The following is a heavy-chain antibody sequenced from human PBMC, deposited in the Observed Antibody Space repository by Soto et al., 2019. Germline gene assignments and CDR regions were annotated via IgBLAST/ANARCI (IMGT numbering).Heavy chain of an antibody. CDR3: ARTYYYDSNGYYTFDY. J-gene: IGHJ4*02. D-gene: IGHD3-22*01. CDR2: IYHSGST. CDR1: GGSISSGGYS. V-gene: IGHV4-30-2*01. Sequence: PSETLSLTCAVSGGSISSGGYSWSWIRQPPGKGLEWIGYIYHSGSTYYNPSLKSRVTISVDRSKNQFSLKLSSVTAADTAVYYCARTYYYDSNGYYTFDYWGQGTLVTVSS.